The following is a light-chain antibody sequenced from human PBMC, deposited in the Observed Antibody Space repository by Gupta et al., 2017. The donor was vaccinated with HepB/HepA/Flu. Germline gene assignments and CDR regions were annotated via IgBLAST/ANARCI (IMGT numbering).Light chain of an antibody. V-gene: IGKV1-9*01. CDR1: QGISSN. Sequence: DIQLTQSPSFLSASVGDRVTVTCRASQGISSNLGWYQQKPGKAPKFLIYAASTLQSGVPSRFSGSGSGTEFTLTIISLRPEDFATYYCQQLNSYPLTFGGGTTVEIK. CDR2: AAS. J-gene: IGKJ4*01. CDR3: QQLNSYPLT.